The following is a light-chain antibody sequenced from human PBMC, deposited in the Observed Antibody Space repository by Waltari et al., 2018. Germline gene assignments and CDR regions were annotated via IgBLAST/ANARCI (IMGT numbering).Light chain of an antibody. CDR3: SSYAASSNLLL. V-gene: IGLV2-8*01. J-gene: IGLJ2*01. CDR1: SSDIGGYNF. Sequence: QSALTQPPSASGSPGQSVTISCSGTSSDIGGYNFVAWYQQLPDKAPKLIIYDVNRRPSGVPDRLSGSKSGNTAYLTVSRLQAEDDADYFCSSYAASSNLLLFGGGTRLTVL. CDR2: DVN.